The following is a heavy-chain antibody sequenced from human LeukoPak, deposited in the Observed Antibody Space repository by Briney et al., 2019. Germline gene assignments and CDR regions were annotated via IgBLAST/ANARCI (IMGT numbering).Heavy chain of an antibody. D-gene: IGHD6-19*01. J-gene: IGHJ4*02. CDR3: ATSGWYGTW. V-gene: IGHV3-23*01. CDR2: ISGSGNRT. Sequence: GGSLRLSCAASGFTFSSYEMNWVRQAPGKGLEWVSGISGSGNRTDYADSVKGRFTISRDNSKNTLYLQMNSLRAEDTAVYYCATSGWYGTWWGQGTLVTVSS. CDR1: GFTFSSYE.